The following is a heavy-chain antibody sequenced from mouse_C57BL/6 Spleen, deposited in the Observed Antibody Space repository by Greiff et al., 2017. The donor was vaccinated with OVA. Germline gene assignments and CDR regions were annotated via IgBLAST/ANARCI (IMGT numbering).Heavy chain of an antibody. CDR2: IYWDDDK. D-gene: IGHD2-1*01. Sequence: QVTLKESGPGILQSSQTLSLTCSFSGFSLSTSGMGVSWIRQPSGKGLEWLAHIYWDDDKRYNPSLKSRLTISKDTSRNQVFLKITSVDTADTATYDCARRGGGNLYYDYWGQGTTLTVSS. V-gene: IGHV8-12*01. CDR3: ARRGGGNLYYDY. CDR1: GFSLSTSGMG. J-gene: IGHJ2*01.